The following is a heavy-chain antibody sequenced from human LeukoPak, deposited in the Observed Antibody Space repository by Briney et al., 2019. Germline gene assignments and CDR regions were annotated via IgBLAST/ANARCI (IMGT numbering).Heavy chain of an antibody. CDR1: GITLSNYG. J-gene: IGHJ4*02. Sequence: GGSLRLSCAVAGITLSNYGMSWVRQAPGKGLEWVAGISGSGGGTNYADSVKGRFTISRDNAKNSLYLQMNSLRAEDTAVYYCARDRGGETYYYDSSGSYYFDYWGQGTLVTVSS. CDR3: ARDRGGETYYYDSSGSYYFDY. V-gene: IGHV3-23*01. CDR2: ISGSGGGT. D-gene: IGHD3-22*01.